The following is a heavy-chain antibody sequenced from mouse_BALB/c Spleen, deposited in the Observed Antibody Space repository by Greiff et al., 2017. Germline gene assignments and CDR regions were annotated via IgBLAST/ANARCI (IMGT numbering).Heavy chain of an antibody. CDR2: ISYSGST. CDR3: ARFYGNYGGY. CDR1: GYSITSDYA. V-gene: IGHV3-2*02. J-gene: IGHJ4*01. Sequence: EVQLQQSGPGLVKPSQSLSLTCTVTGYSITSDYAWNWIRQFPGNKLEWMGYISYSGSTSYNPSLKSRISITRDTSKNQFFLQLNSVTTEDTATYYCARFYGNYGGYWGQGTSVTVSS. D-gene: IGHD2-1*01.